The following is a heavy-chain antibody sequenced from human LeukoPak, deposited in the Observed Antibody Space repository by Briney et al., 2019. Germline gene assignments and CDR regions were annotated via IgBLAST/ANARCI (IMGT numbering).Heavy chain of an antibody. CDR3: ARGASTFPFDY. D-gene: IGHD3-16*01. J-gene: IGHJ4*02. CDR1: GGSISSGSYY. V-gene: IGHV4-61*05. Sequence: SETLSLTCTVSGGSISSGSYYWSWIRQPPGKGLEWIGEIYHSGSTNYNPSLESRVSISVDKSKNQFSLKLNSVTAADTAVYYCARGASTFPFDYWGQGTLVTVSS. CDR2: IYHSGST.